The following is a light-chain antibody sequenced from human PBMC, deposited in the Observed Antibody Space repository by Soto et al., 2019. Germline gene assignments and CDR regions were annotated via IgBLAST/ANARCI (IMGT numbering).Light chain of an antibody. CDR2: EAS. CDR1: ESVRSW. CDR3: QQYNRYPWT. Sequence: DIQMTQSPSTLSASIVDRVTITFLASESVRSWLAWYQQKPGKAPKFLIYEASSLESGVPSRFSGSGSGTEFTLTISGLQPDDFATYYCQQYNRYPWTCGQGTKGDIK. J-gene: IGKJ1*01. V-gene: IGKV1-5*03.